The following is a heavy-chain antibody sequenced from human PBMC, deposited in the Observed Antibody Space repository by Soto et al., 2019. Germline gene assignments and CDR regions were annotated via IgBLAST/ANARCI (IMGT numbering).Heavy chain of an antibody. CDR2: IYYSGST. V-gene: IGHV4-31*03. CDR3: AAQDSSWFDP. D-gene: IGHD2-15*01. Sequence: QVQLQESGPGLVKPSQTLSLTCTVSGGSISSGGYYWCWIRQHPGKGLEWIGYIYYSGSTYYNPSLKSRVTIAVDTTKNQFSLKLSSVTAADTAVYYCAAQDSSWFDPWGQGTLVTVSS. CDR1: GGSISSGGYY. J-gene: IGHJ5*02.